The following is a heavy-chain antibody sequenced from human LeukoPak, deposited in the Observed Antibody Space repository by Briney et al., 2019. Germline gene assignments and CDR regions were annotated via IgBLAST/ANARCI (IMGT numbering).Heavy chain of an antibody. CDR2: IYYSGGT. V-gene: IGHV4-59*12. CDR1: GDSISNYY. Sequence: SETLSLTCTISGDSISNYYWSWIRQPPGRGLEWIGYIYYSGGTDYNPSLKSRVTISVDTSKNQLSLKLSSVTAADTTVYYCARGSGRRGDSGYDSTNWGQGTLVTVSS. CDR3: ARGSGRRGDSGYDSTN. D-gene: IGHD5-12*01. J-gene: IGHJ4*02.